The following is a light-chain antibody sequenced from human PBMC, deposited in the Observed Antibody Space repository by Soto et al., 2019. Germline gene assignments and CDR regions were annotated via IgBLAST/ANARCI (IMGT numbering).Light chain of an antibody. J-gene: IGKJ4*01. CDR2: GAS. CDR3: QQYSTSRLT. Sequence: EIVLTHSPGTLALSPGERATLSCRARQSVTSSYLAWYQQKPGQAPRLLISGASSRATGIPDRFSGSGSGTDFTLTISRLEPEDFAVYYCQQYSTSRLTFGGGTKVEIK. V-gene: IGKV3-20*01. CDR1: QSVTSSY.